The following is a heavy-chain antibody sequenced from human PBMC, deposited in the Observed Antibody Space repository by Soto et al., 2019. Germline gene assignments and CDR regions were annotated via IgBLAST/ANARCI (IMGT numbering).Heavy chain of an antibody. Sequence: QVQLVESGGGVVQPGRSLRLSCAVSGFTYSSYGMHWVRQAPGKGLEWVAVIWYDGSNKYYADSVKGRFIISRDDSKNTLSLQMTSLRAEDTAVYYCARDSAWPFDSWGQGTLVTVSS. CDR1: GFTYSSYG. CDR3: ARDSAWPFDS. J-gene: IGHJ4*02. CDR2: IWYDGSNK. V-gene: IGHV3-33*01.